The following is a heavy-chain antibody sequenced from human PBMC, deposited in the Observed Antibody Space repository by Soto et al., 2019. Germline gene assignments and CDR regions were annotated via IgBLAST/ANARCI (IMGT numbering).Heavy chain of an antibody. CDR2: ISGPSIYI. CDR1: GFTFSGYS. D-gene: IGHD3-10*01. CDR3: ARGFRNEFNV. V-gene: IGHV3-21*01. J-gene: IGHJ6*02. Sequence: EVQLVESGGGLVKPGGSLRLSCVASGFTFSGYSINWVRQAPGKGLEWVSYISGPSIYIYYADSVKGRFNISRDNAKSAVYLQMNSLRAEDTAVYYCARGFRNEFNVWGQGTTVSVSS.